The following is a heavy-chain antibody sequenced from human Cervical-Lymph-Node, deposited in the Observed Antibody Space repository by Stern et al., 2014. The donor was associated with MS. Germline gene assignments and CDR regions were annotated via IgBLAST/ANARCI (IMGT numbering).Heavy chain of an antibody. Sequence: QLQLQESGPGLVRPSGTLSLTCAVSGASITSTNWWSWVRQPPGKGLEWVGEIYHTGRTNYKPPLKRRLTMSIDKADNQFPLKLTSLTARDTAVDFFARIPEDNTIFAMMDYWGQGILVTVSS. D-gene: IGHD3-3*02. CDR2: IYHTGRT. CDR1: GASITSTNW. J-gene: IGHJ4*02. V-gene: IGHV4-4*02. CDR3: ARIPEDNTIFAMMDY.